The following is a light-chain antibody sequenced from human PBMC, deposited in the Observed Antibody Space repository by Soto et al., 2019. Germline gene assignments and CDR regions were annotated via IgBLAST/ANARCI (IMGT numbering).Light chain of an antibody. V-gene: IGLV2-14*01. CDR2: EVT. CDR1: SSDVGGYDY. CDR3: SSHTSGSTRV. Sequence: QSALTQPASVSGSPGQSIAISCTGTSSDVGGYDYVSWYQQHPDKAPKLMIYEVTKRPSWVSNRFSGSKSGNTASLTISGLQPEDEADYYCSSHTSGSTRVFGSRTKLTVL. J-gene: IGLJ1*01.